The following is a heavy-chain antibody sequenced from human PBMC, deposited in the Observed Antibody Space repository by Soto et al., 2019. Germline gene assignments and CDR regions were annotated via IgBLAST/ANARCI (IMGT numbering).Heavy chain of an antibody. V-gene: IGHV5-51*01. CDR2: IDPGDSDT. J-gene: IGHJ3*02. CDR3: ARRGVTMIVVATHAFDI. D-gene: IGHD3-22*01. CDR1: GYIFTSYW. Sequence: GESLKISCNRSGYIFTSYWISGVRQMPGKGLEWMGIIDPGDSDTSYSPSFQGQVTISADKSISTAYLQWSSLKASDTAMYYCARRGVTMIVVATHAFDIWGQGTMVT.